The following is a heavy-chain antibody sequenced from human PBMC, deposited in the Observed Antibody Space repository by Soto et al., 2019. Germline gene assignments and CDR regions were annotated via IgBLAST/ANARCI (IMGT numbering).Heavy chain of an antibody. V-gene: IGHV3-23*01. D-gene: IGHD3-16*01. CDR2: ISGSGSSK. J-gene: IGHJ4*02. Sequence: LRLSCAASGFTFSSYAMSWVRQAPGKGLEWVSAISGSGSSKYYADSVKGRFTISRDNSKNTLYLQMNSLRAEDTAVYYCASARGGDPCDYWGQGTLVTVSS. CDR3: ASARGGDPCDY. CDR1: GFTFSSYA.